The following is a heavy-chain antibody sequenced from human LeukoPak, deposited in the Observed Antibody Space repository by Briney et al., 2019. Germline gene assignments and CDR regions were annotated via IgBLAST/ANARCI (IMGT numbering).Heavy chain of an antibody. CDR1: GITFGNNW. Sequence: GGSLRLSCAASGITFGNNWMHWVRQGPGKGLEWVANIKQDGSEKYYVDSVKGRFTISRDNAKNSLYLQMNSLRAEDTAVYYCARARYYGSGSPYYYYGMDVWGKGTTVTVSS. CDR2: IKQDGSEK. J-gene: IGHJ6*04. D-gene: IGHD3-10*01. CDR3: ARARYYGSGSPYYYYGMDV. V-gene: IGHV3-7*03.